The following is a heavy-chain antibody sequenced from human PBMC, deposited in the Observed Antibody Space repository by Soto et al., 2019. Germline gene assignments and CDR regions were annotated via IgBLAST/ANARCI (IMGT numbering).Heavy chain of an antibody. Sequence: EVQLVESGGGLVQPGGSLRLSCAASGFTFSNHWMHWVRQAPGKGLEWVSRIYHDGSWVNYADSVRGRFTISRDNAQNTLYLQMNSLRVEDTAVYYCVGGFTESVSGHWGQGNLVTVSS. CDR3: VGGFTESVSGH. D-gene: IGHD4-4*01. CDR2: IYHDGSWV. CDR1: GFTFSNHW. J-gene: IGHJ4*02. V-gene: IGHV3-74*01.